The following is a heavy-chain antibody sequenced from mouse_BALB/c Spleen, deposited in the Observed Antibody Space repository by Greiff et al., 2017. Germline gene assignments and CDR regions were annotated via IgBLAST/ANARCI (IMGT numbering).Heavy chain of an antibody. V-gene: IGHV1-87*01. CDR2: IYPGDGDT. Sequence: VKLQESGAELARPGASVKLSCKASGYTFTSYWMQWVKQRPGQGLEWIGAIYPGDGDTRYTQKFKGKATLTADKSSSTAYMQLSSLASEDSAVYYCARSYYGNYDAMDDWGQGTSVTVSS. CDR3: ARSYYGNYDAMDD. CDR1: GYTFTSYW. J-gene: IGHJ4*01. D-gene: IGHD2-10*01.